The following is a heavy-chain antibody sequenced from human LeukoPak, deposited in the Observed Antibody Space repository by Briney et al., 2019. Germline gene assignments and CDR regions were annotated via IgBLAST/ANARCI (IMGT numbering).Heavy chain of an antibody. CDR2: IKQDGSEK. Sequence: GGSLRLSCAASGFTFTKYWMPWVRQAPGRGLEWVANIKQDGSEKFYVDSVKGRFTISRDNAKNSLDLQINSLGAEDTAVYYCARGLDCRSTSCYLDNWGQGTLVTVSS. J-gene: IGHJ4*02. V-gene: IGHV3-7*01. CDR1: GFTFTKYW. CDR3: ARGLDCRSTSCYLDN. D-gene: IGHD2-2*01.